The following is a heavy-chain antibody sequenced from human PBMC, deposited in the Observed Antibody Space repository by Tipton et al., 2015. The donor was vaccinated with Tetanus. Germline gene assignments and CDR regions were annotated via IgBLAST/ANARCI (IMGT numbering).Heavy chain of an antibody. CDR2: IFGSGVGT. J-gene: IGHJ4*02. CDR3: AKEDRRRAEYYFDF. CDR1: GVSLTDYY. Sequence: LSLTCTVSGVSLTDYYWTWIRQAPGKGLEWVAGIFGSGVGTYYADSVKGRFTISRDNSENTVYLQMTGLRVDDTAVYYCAKEDRRRAEYYFDFWGQGTLVTVSS. V-gene: IGHV3-23*01. D-gene: IGHD3-16*02.